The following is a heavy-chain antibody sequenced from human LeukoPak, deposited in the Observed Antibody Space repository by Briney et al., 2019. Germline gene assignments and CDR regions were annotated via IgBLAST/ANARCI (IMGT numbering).Heavy chain of an antibody. V-gene: IGHV3-7*01. CDR2: IKQDGSEK. Sequence: GGSLRLSCAASGFTFSSYAMSWVRQAPGKGLEWVANIKQDGSEKYYVDSVKGRFTISRDNAKNSLYLQMNSLRAEDTAVYYCARDIAVAGTSFDYWGQGTLVTVSS. CDR1: GFTFSSYA. D-gene: IGHD6-19*01. CDR3: ARDIAVAGTSFDY. J-gene: IGHJ4*02.